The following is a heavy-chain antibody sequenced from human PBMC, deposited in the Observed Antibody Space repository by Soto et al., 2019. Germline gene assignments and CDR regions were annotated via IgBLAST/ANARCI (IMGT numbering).Heavy chain of an antibody. Sequence: QVQLQQWGAGLLKPSETLSLTCAVYGGSFSGYYWSWIRQPPGKGLEWIGEINHSGSTNYNPSLKSRVTISVDTSKNQFSLKLSSVTAADTAVYYCARGVGYYDFWSGYYTFFDYWGQGTLVTVSS. D-gene: IGHD3-3*01. J-gene: IGHJ4*02. CDR1: GGSFSGYY. CDR3: ARGVGYYDFWSGYYTFFDY. CDR2: INHSGST. V-gene: IGHV4-34*01.